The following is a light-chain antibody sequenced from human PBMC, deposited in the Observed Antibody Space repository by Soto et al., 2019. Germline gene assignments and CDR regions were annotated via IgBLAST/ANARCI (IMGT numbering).Light chain of an antibody. CDR3: SSYTSSSTL. J-gene: IGLJ1*01. CDR2: EVS. V-gene: IGLV2-14*01. Sequence: QSALTQPRSVSGSPGQSVTISCTGTSHDVGGYNYVSWYQQHPGKAPKLMIYEVSDRPSGISSRFSGSKSGNTASLTISGLQTEDEADYYCSSYTSSSTLFGTGTKLTVL. CDR1: SHDVGGYNY.